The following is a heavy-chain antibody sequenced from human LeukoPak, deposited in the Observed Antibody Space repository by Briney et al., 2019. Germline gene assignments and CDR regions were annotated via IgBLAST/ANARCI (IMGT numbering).Heavy chain of an antibody. V-gene: IGHV4-4*09. Sequence: QPSETLSLTCTVSGGSISSYYWSWIRQPPGKGLEWIGYIYTSGSTNYNPSLKSRVTISVDTSKNQFSLKLSSVTAADTAVYYRASSYYYDSSGYLHDAFDIWGQGTMVTVSS. J-gene: IGHJ3*02. D-gene: IGHD3-22*01. CDR1: GGSISSYY. CDR3: ASSYYYDSSGYLHDAFDI. CDR2: IYTSGST.